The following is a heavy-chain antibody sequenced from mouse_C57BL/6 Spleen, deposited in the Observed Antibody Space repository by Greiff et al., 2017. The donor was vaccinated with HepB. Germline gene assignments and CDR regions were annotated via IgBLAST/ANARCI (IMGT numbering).Heavy chain of an antibody. J-gene: IGHJ2*01. V-gene: IGHV1-69*01. Sequence: QVQLQQPGAELVMPGASVKLSCKASGYTFTSYWMHWVKQRPGQGLEWIGEIDPSDSYTNYNQKFKGKSTLTVDKSSSTAYMQLSSLTSEDSAVYYCATDYYGSSSIYFDYWGQGTTLTVSS. D-gene: IGHD1-1*01. CDR3: ATDYYGSSSIYFDY. CDR2: IDPSDSYT. CDR1: GYTFTSYW.